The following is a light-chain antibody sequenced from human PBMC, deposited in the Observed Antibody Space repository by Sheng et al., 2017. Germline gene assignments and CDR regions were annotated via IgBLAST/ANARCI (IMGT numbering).Light chain of an antibody. V-gene: IGKV1-33*01. CDR3: QQCDDLPFT. CDR2: GAS. J-gene: IGKJ3*01. CDR1: QDINNY. Sequence: DIQMTQSPSSLSASVGDRVTITCQASQDINNYLNWYQLKPGKAPKLLIYGASDLETGVPSRFSGSGSGTDFTFTISSQQPEDIATYYCQQCDDLPFTFGPGTKVDIK.